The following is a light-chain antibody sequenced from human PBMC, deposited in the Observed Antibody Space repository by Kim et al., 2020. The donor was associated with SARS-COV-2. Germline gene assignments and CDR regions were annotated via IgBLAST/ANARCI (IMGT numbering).Light chain of an antibody. J-gene: IGKJ1*01. CDR2: ATS. CDR1: QSVGSNF. CDR3: QQYGSSPRT. V-gene: IGKV3-20*01. Sequence: EIVLTQSPGTLSLSPGERASLSCRASQSVGSNFLAWYQKQPGQAPRLLIYATSNRATGIPDRFRGSGSGTDFTLTISRLEPDDFAVYYCQQYGSSPRTFGQGTKVDIK.